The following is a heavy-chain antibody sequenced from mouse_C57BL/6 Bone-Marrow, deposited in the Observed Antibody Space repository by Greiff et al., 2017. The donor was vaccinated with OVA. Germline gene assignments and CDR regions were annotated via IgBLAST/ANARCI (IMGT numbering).Heavy chain of an antibody. CDR3: ARRDDGYYVDY. CDR1: GYTFTDYY. D-gene: IGHD2-3*01. V-gene: IGHV1-26*01. Sequence: EVQLQQSGPELVKPGASVKISCKASGYTFTDYYMNWVKQSHGKSLEWIGDINPNNGGTSYNQKFKGKATLTVDKSSSTAYMELRSLTSEDSAVYYCARRDDGYYVDYWGQGTTLTVSS. CDR2: INPNNGGT. J-gene: IGHJ2*01.